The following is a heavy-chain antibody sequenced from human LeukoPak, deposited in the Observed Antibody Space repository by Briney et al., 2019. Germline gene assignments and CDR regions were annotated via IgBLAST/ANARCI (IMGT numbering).Heavy chain of an antibody. CDR2: ISGSGGST. CDR1: GFTVSSNY. CDR3: AKALIPFYYGSGSYPLDN. Sequence: GGSLRLSCAASGFTVSSNYMSWVRQAPGKGLEWVSAISGSGGSTYYPDSVKGRFTISRDSSKNTLYLQMNSLRAEDTAVYYCAKALIPFYYGSGSYPLDNWGQGTLVTVSS. J-gene: IGHJ4*02. D-gene: IGHD3-10*01. V-gene: IGHV3-23*01.